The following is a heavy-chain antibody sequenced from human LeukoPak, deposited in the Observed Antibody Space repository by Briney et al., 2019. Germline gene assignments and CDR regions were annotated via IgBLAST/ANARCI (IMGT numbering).Heavy chain of an antibody. CDR2: ISYDGSNK. J-gene: IGHJ4*02. D-gene: IGHD1-26*01. V-gene: IGHV3-30*04. CDR3: GKVGY. CDR1: GFTFSSYA. Sequence: GGSLRLSCAASGFTFSSYAMHWVRQAPGKGLEWVAVISYDGSNKYYADSVKGRFTISRDNAKKTLYLQMNSLRVEDTATYFCGKVGYWGQGTLVTVAS.